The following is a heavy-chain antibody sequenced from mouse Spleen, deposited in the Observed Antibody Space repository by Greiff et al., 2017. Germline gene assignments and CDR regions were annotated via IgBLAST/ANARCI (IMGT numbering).Heavy chain of an antibody. CDR1: GYTFTDYN. CDR3: ARREVRRYFDY. CDR2: INPNDGGT. D-gene: IGHD2-14*01. J-gene: IGHJ2*01. Sequence: VHVKQSGPELVKPGASVKIPCKASGYTFTDYNMDWVKQSHGKSLEWIGDINPNDGGTIYNQKFKGKATLTVDKSSSTAYMELRSLTSEDTAVYYCARREVRRYFDYWGQGTTLTVSS. V-gene: IGHV1-18*01.